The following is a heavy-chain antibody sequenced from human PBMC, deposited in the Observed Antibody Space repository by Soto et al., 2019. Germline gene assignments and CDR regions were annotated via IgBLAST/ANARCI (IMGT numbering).Heavy chain of an antibody. J-gene: IGHJ6*03. Sequence: GSLRLSCAASGFTFSSYSMNWVRQAPGKGLEWVSSISSSSSYIYYADSVKGRFTISRDNAKNSLYLQMNSLRAEDTAVYYCASKLSSGWYFDYYYYMDVWGKGTTVTVSS. V-gene: IGHV3-21*01. D-gene: IGHD6-19*01. CDR3: ASKLSSGWYFDYYYYMDV. CDR1: GFTFSSYS. CDR2: ISSSSSYI.